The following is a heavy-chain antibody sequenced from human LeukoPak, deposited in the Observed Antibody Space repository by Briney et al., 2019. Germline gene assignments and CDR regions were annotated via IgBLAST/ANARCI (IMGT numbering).Heavy chain of an antibody. CDR1: GFTFRNYW. CDR3: ARGISSSWYY. D-gene: IGHD6-13*01. CDR2: IKQDGSES. V-gene: IGHV3-7*05. J-gene: IGHJ4*02. Sequence: GGSLRLSCAASGFTFRNYWMSWVRQAPGKGLEWVANIKQDGSESYYVDSVKGRFTISRDNAENSLYLQIDNLTADDTAVYYGARGISSSWYYWGQGTLVTVSS.